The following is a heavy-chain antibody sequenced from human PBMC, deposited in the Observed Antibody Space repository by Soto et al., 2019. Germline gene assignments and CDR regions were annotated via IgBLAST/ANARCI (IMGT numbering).Heavy chain of an antibody. CDR3: ARCQTGTRHFDY. V-gene: IGHV4-59*01. CDR1: GGSISSYY. CDR2: IYYSGST. J-gene: IGHJ4*02. Sequence: QVQLQESGPGLVKPSETLSLICTVSGGSISSYYWSWIRQPPGKGLEWIGYIYYSGSTNYNPSHKSRVTISVDMSKNQFSLNVNSVTAADTAVYYCARCQTGTRHFDYWGQGTLVTVTS. D-gene: IGHD1-1*01.